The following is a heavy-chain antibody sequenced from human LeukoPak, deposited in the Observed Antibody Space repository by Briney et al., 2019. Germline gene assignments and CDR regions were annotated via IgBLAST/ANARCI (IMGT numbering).Heavy chain of an antibody. V-gene: IGHV4-4*07. Sequence: SETLSLTCTASGGSITSYYWSWIRQSAGKGLEWIGRIHTSGNSNYNPSLKSRVTMSVDTSKNQFSLKLSSPTAADTAVYYCARGAYCSGGTCHFDYWGQGALVTVSS. J-gene: IGHJ4*02. CDR1: GGSITSYY. CDR2: IHTSGNS. CDR3: ARGAYCSGGTCHFDY. D-gene: IGHD2-15*01.